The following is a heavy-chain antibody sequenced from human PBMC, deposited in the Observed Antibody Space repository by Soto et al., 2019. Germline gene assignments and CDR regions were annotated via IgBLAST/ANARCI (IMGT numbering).Heavy chain of an antibody. J-gene: IGHJ4*02. CDR1: GGSFSGYY. Sequence: PSETLSLTCAVYGGSFSGYYWSWVRQPPGKGLEWIGEIYYSGSTYYNPSLKSRVTISVDTSKNQFSLKLTSVTAADTAVYYCARDKITGLFDYWGQGTLVTVSS. V-gene: IGHV4-34*01. CDR2: IYYSGST. D-gene: IGHD2-8*02. CDR3: ARDKITGLFDY.